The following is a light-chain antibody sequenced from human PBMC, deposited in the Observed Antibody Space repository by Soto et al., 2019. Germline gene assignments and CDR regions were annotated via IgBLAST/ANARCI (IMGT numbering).Light chain of an antibody. CDR1: QSISSNY. J-gene: IGKJ1*01. CDR3: QQYGSLPRT. Sequence: EIVLTQSPGTLSLSPGERATLSCRASQSISSNYLAWYQHKPGQAPRLLIYGASSRATGVPDRFSGSGTGTDCTLTISSLEPGDFSVYYCQQYGSLPRTFGQGTKVEIK. V-gene: IGKV3-20*01. CDR2: GAS.